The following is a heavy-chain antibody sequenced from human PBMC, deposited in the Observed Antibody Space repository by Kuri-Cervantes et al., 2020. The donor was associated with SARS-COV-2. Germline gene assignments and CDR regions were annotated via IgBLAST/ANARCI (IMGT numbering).Heavy chain of an antibody. CDR2: IKQDGSEK. V-gene: IGHV3-7*01. CDR3: ARMKQDYYDSSGYPDY. J-gene: IGHJ4*02. CDR1: GFTFRSHW. D-gene: IGHD3-22*01. Sequence: GGSLRLSCAASGFTFRSHWMSWVRQAPGKGLEWVANIKQDGSEKYYVDSVKGRFTISRDDAKNSLYLQMNSLRAEDTAVYYCARMKQDYYDSSGYPDYWGQGPLVPVSS.